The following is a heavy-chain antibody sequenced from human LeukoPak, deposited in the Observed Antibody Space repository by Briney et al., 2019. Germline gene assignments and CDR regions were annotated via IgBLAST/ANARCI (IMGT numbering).Heavy chain of an antibody. CDR3: AAVALYSSSWYYYYYYYMDV. V-gene: IGHV3-30-3*01. CDR1: GFTFSSYA. D-gene: IGHD6-13*01. Sequence: PGGSLRLSCAASGFTFSSYAMHWVRQAPGKGLEWVAVISYDGSNKYYADSVKGRFTISRDNSKNTLYLQMNSLRAEDTAVYYCAAVALYSSSWYYYYYYYMDVWGKGTTVTVSS. J-gene: IGHJ6*03. CDR2: ISYDGSNK.